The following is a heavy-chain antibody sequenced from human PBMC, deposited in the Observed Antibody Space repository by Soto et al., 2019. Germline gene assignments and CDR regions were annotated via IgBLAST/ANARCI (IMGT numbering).Heavy chain of an antibody. Sequence: EVQLVESGGGLVQPGRSLRLSCAASGFTFDDYAMHWVRQAPGKGLEGVSGISWNSGSIGYADSVKGRFTISRDNAKNSLYLQMNSLRAEDTALYYCARQVVVTAFDYWGQGTLVTVSS. V-gene: IGHV3-9*01. CDR2: ISWNSGSI. CDR1: GFTFDDYA. CDR3: ARQVVVTAFDY. D-gene: IGHD2-21*02. J-gene: IGHJ4*02.